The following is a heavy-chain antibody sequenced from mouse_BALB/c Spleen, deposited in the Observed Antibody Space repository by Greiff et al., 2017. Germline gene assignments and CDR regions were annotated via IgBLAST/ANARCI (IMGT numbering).Heavy chain of an antibody. D-gene: IGHD1-1*01. CDR2: ISYDGSN. J-gene: IGHJ3*01. CDR3: ASSVYGSRGFAY. Sequence: EVQLQESGPGLVKPSQSLSLTCSVTGYSITSGYYWNWIRQFPGNKLEWMGYISYDGSNNYNPSLKNRISITRDTSKNQFFLKLNSVTTEDTATYYCASSVYGSRGFAYWGQGTLVTVSA. CDR1: GYSITSGYY. V-gene: IGHV3-6*02.